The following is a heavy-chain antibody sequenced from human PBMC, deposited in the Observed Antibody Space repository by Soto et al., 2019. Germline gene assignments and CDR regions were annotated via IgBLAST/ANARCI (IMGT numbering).Heavy chain of an antibody. Sequence: EVQLLESGGGLVQPGGSLRLSCAASGFTFSSYAMSWVRQAPGKGLEWVSAIRGSGGSTYYADSVKGRFTISRDNTKNTLYLQMNSLRAEDTAVYYCAKDSPGIAVAAHYYYYGMDVWGQGTTVTVSS. CDR2: IRGSGGST. CDR3: AKDSPGIAVAAHYYYYGMDV. CDR1: GFTFSSYA. V-gene: IGHV3-23*01. J-gene: IGHJ6*02. D-gene: IGHD6-19*01.